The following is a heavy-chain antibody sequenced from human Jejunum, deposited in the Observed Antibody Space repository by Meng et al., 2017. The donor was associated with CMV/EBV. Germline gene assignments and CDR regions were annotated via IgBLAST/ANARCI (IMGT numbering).Heavy chain of an antibody. CDR3: ARLERSADSRYRPFDS. J-gene: IGHJ4*02. V-gene: IGHV3-7*01. CDR1: FRASW. D-gene: IGHD5-12*01. CDR2: MNQDGSEK. Sequence: FRASWMTWVRRAPGKGLEWVVDMNQDGSEKYYVDSVKGRFTISRDNAKNSLYLQMNSLRAEDAAVYYCARLERSADSRYRPFDSWGQGSRVTVSS.